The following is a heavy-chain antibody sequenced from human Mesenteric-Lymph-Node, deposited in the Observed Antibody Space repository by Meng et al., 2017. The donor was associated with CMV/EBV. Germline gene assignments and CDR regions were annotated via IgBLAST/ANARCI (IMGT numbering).Heavy chain of an antibody. CDR2: ISYAGGA. CDR1: GDSIDSYY. J-gene: IGHJ4*02. Sequence: SETLSLTCTVSGDSIDSYYWNWIRQSPGKGLEWIAYISYAGGANYTPSLKGRVTVSVDTSKNQFSLRMRSVTAADTAVYYCARDNGSFGGDPLGHFDYWGQGTPVTVSS. CDR3: ARDNGSFGGDPLGHFDY. D-gene: IGHD2-21*01. V-gene: IGHV4-59*01.